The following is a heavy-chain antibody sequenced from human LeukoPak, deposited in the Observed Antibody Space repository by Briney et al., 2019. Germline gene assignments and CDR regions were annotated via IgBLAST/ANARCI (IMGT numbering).Heavy chain of an antibody. V-gene: IGHV4-59*01. CDR1: GGSLSTYY. J-gene: IGHJ2*01. CDR3: ARSFLGDWYFDL. Sequence: PSETLSLTCTVSGGSLSTYYWSWIRQPPGKGLEWMGYIYYTGSTNYNPSLKSRVTISVDTSKDQFSLRLTSVTAADTAVYYCARSFLGDWYFDLWGRGTLVTVSS. CDR2: IYYTGST. D-gene: IGHD1-26*01.